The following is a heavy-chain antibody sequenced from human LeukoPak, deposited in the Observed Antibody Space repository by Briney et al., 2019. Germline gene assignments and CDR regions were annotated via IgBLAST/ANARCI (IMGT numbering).Heavy chain of an antibody. CDR3: ATICSTSCYGYYMDV. CDR2: IKHDGSDK. V-gene: IGHV3-7*01. D-gene: IGHD2-2*01. CDR1: GFMFSSYW. Sequence: PGGSLRLSCAASGFMFSSYWRSWVRQAAGKGLEWVANIKHDGSDKYYVDSVTGRFTISRDNAKNSLSLQMNSLRVEDTAVYYCATICSTSCYGYYMDVWGKGTTVTVSS. J-gene: IGHJ6*03.